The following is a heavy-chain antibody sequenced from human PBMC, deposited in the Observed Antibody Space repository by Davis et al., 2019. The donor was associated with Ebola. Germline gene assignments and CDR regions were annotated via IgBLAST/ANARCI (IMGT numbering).Heavy chain of an antibody. J-gene: IGHJ6*02. V-gene: IGHV3-9*01. Sequence: PGGSLRLSCAASGFTFDDYAMHWVRQAPGKGLEWVSGISWNSGSIGYADSVKGRFTISRDNAKNSLYLQMNSLRAEDTALYYCAKELSSSWDIYYYGMDVWGQGTTVTVSS. CDR3: AKELSSSWDIYYYGMDV. CDR2: ISWNSGSI. D-gene: IGHD6-13*01. CDR1: GFTFDDYA.